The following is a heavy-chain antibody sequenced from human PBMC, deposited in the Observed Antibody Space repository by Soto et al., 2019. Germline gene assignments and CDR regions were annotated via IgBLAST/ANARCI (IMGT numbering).Heavy chain of an antibody. CDR2: IYYSGST. J-gene: IGHJ6*03. CDR3: ARHPPWIQLWYQANYYYYYMDV. D-gene: IGHD5-18*01. V-gene: IGHV4-39*01. CDR1: GGSISSSSYY. Sequence: SETLSLTCTVSGGSISSSSYYWGWIRQPPGKGLEWIGSIYYSGSTYYNPSLKSRVTISVDTSKNQFSLKLSSVTAADTAVYYCARHPPWIQLWYQANYYYYYMDVWGKGTTVTVSS.